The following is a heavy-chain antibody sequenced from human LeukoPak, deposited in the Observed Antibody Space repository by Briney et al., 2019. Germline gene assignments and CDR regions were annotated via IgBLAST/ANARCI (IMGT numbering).Heavy chain of an antibody. J-gene: IGHJ5*02. D-gene: IGHD3-3*01. CDR3: ARAGPYYYFWSGYYANWFDP. Sequence: SETLSLTCTVSGGSISSCYWSWTRLPPGNGLEWTGYIYYSGSTNYNPSLKSRVPISVDTSKNQFSLKLSSVTAADTAVYYCARAGPYYYFWSGYYANWFDPWGQGTLVTVSS. CDR1: GGSISSCY. CDR2: IYYSGST. V-gene: IGHV4-59*01.